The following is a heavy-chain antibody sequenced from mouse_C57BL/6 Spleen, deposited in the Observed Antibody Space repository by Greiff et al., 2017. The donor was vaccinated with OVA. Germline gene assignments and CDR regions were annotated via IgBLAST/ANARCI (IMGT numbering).Heavy chain of an antibody. CDR2: ISGGGGNT. CDR3: ARENHYAMDY. J-gene: IGHJ4*01. Sequence: EVKLQESGGGLVKPGGSLKLSCAASGFTFSSYTMSWVRQTPEKRLEWVATISGGGGNTYYPDSVKGRFTISRDNAKNTLYLQMSSLRSEDTALYYCARENHYAMDYWGQGTSVTVSS. V-gene: IGHV5-9*01. CDR1: GFTFSSYT.